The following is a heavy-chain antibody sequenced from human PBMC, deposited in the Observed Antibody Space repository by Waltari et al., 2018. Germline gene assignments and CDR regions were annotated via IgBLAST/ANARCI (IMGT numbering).Heavy chain of an antibody. CDR3: ARQSVLDYGSGSYYALHFDY. Sequence: QLQLQESGPGLVKPSETLSLTCTVSGGSISSSSYYWGWIRQPPGNGLEWIGSIYYSGSTYYNPSLKSRVTISVDTSKNQFSLKLSSVTATDTAVYYCARQSVLDYGSGSYYALHFDYWGQGTLVTVSS. V-gene: IGHV4-39*01. CDR2: IYYSGST. J-gene: IGHJ4*02. D-gene: IGHD3-10*01. CDR1: GGSISSSSYY.